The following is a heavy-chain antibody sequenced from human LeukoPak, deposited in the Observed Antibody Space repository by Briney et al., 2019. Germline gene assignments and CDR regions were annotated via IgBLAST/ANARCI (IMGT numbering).Heavy chain of an antibody. CDR2: IYSGGST. D-gene: IGHD6-13*01. Sequence: ETLSLTCTVSGGSISSSSYYWGWIRQPPGKGLEWVSLIYSGGSTYYADSVKGRFTISRDNSKNTLYLQMNSLRAEDTAVYYCARAGPSSSWHQFDYWGQGTLVTVSS. V-gene: IGHV3-66*01. CDR3: ARAGPSSSWHQFDY. J-gene: IGHJ4*02. CDR1: GGSISSSSYY.